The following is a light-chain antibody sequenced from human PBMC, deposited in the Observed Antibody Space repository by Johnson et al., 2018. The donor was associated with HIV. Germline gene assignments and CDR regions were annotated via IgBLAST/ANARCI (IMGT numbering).Light chain of an antibody. CDR1: SSNIGNNY. J-gene: IGLJ1*01. V-gene: IGLV1-51*02. CDR2: ENN. CDR3: GTWDSSLSAQV. Sequence: QSLLTQPPSVSAAPGQKVTISCSGSSSNIGNNYVSWYQQLPGTAPKLLIYENNMRPSGIPDRFSGSKSGTSATLGITGLQTGDEADYYCGTWDSSLSAQVFGAGTKVTVL.